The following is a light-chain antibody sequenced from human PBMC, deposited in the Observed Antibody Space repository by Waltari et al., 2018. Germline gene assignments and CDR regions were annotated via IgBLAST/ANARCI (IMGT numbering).Light chain of an antibody. CDR2: GNS. CDR1: SSNIGAGCD. J-gene: IGLJ3*02. CDR3: QSYDSSLSGSV. Sequence: QSVLTQPPSVSGAPGQRVTISCTGSSSNIGAGCDVHWYQHLPGTAPKLLIYGNSTRPSGVPDRFSGSKSGTSASLAITGLQAEDEADYYCQSYDSSLSGSVFGGGTKLTVL. V-gene: IGLV1-40*01.